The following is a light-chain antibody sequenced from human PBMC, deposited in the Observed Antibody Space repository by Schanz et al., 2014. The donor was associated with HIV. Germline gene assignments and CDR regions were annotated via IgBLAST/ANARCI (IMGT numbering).Light chain of an antibody. CDR1: IYTIARRT. V-gene: IGLV1-44*01. CDR3: ATWDISLNGPV. CDR2: NDD. Sequence: QSLLTQPPSASGTPGQRVTISCSGSIYTIARRTVDWYQHHPGTAPRLLIHNDDRRPSGVPERFSASKSGTSASLVISGLQSEDEADYYCATWDISLNGPVFGGGTKLTVL. J-gene: IGLJ2*01.